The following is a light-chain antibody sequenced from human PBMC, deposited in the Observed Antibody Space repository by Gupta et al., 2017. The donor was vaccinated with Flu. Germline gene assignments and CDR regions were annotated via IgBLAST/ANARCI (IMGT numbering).Light chain of an antibody. J-gene: IGKJ1*01. V-gene: IGKV1-5*03. CDR2: KAS. CDR1: QNIDSW. CDR3: LQYKSYPWT. Sequence: PSTLSASLGARVTVTCRASQNIDSWLDWYQQRPGKAPSLLVYKASNLESGVPSRFSGSESGTEFTLAISSLQPDDLATYYCLQYKSYPWTFGQGTKV.